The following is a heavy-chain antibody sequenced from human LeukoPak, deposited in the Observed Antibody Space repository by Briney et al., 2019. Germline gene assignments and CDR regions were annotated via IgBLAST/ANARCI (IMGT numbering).Heavy chain of an antibody. V-gene: IGHV3-33*08. CDR2: IWYDGSNK. Sequence: GRSLRLSCAASRFTFSNYGMHWVRQAPGKGLEWVAVIWYDGSNKYYADSVKGRFTISRDNSKNTLYLQMNSLRAGDTAVYYCARGRGYDSGAYNYAFSDYWGQGTLVTVSS. CDR3: ARGRGYDSGAYNYAFSDY. D-gene: IGHD3-22*01. J-gene: IGHJ4*02. CDR1: RFTFSNYG.